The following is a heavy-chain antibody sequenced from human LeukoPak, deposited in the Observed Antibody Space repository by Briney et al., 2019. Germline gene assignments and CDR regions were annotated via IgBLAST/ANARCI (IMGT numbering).Heavy chain of an antibody. D-gene: IGHD3-22*01. V-gene: IGHV1-18*01. Sequence: ASVKVSCKASGYRLSYYGISWVRQAPGQGLEWMGWINAYTGNTNYAQKLQGRVTMTTDTSTSTAYMELRSLRSDDTAVYYCARAHHEYYDSSGYNPLDFWGQGTLVSVSS. CDR1: GYRLSYYG. J-gene: IGHJ4*02. CDR3: ARAHHEYYDSSGYNPLDF. CDR2: INAYTGNT.